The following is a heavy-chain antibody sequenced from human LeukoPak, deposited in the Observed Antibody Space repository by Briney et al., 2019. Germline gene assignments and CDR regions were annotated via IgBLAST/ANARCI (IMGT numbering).Heavy chain of an antibody. Sequence: GGSLRLSCAASGFTFSNAYMNWVRQAPGKGLEWVGRIKPKTDGETTEYAAPVKGRFSISRDDSKNMLYLQMNSLNTEDTAVYYCITPLPYSAQGGQGTLVTVSS. CDR3: ITPLPYSAQ. CDR1: GFTFSNAY. CDR2: IKPKTDGETT. J-gene: IGHJ4*02. D-gene: IGHD2-21*01. V-gene: IGHV3-15*07.